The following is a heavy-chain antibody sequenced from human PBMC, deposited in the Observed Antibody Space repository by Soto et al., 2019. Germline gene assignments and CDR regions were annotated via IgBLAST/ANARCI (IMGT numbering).Heavy chain of an antibody. CDR1: GDSINNYY. CDR2: IFYSGST. Sequence: SETLSLTCTVSGDSINNYYWHWIRQPPGKGLEWIGYIFYSGSTHYNPSLKNRVTISVDSSKNQFSLRLTSVTAADTAVYYCARAPETPTIFGVVRPYFFNHWGQGTLVTVSS. J-gene: IGHJ4*02. V-gene: IGHV4-59*12. D-gene: IGHD3-3*01. CDR3: ARAPETPTIFGVVRPYFFNH.